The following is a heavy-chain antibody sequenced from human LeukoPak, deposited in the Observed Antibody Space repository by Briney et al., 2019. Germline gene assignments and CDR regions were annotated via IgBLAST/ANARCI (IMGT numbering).Heavy chain of an antibody. D-gene: IGHD1-7*01. CDR1: GFTFSSYS. V-gene: IGHV3-48*04. CDR2: ISSSSSTI. J-gene: IGHJ6*03. Sequence: GGSLRLSCAASGFTFSSYSMNWVRQAPGKGLEWVSYISSSSSTIYYADSVKGRFTISRDNAKNSLYLQMNSLRAEDTAVYYCARDWARTGTTPSYYYYYMDVWGKGTTVTVSS. CDR3: ARDWARTGTTPSYYYYYMDV.